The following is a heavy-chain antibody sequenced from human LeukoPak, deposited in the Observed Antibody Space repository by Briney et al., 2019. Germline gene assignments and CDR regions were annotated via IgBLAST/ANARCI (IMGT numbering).Heavy chain of an antibody. CDR2: IFHSGTT. J-gene: IGHJ4*02. CDR3: ASTRIPASEVEF. Sequence: SETLSLTCAVSGDSIRSYYWNWIRQSPRKGLEWIAYIFHSGTTNYNPSLKSRVTISVDTSKNQFSLKLASVTAADTAVYYCASTRIPASEVEFWGQGTLVTVSS. CDR1: GDSIRSYY. D-gene: IGHD6-13*01. V-gene: IGHV4-59*12.